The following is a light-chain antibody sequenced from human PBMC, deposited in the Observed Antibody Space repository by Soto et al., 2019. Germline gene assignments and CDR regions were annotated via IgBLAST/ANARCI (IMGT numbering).Light chain of an antibody. CDR2: DAS. J-gene: IGKJ5*01. CDR3: QYYDKLAKAIT. V-gene: IGKV3-11*01. Sequence: EIVLTQSPATLSLSPGERATLSCRSIQSVSSYLAWYQQKPGQAPRLLIYDASNRATGIPARFSGSGSGTDFTLTISSLEPEDFAVYYCQYYDKLAKAITFGQGTRLEIK. CDR1: QSVSSY.